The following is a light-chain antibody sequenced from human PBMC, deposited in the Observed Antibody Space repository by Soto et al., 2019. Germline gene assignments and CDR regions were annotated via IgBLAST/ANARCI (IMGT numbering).Light chain of an antibody. CDR2: KNN. CDR3: AAWDDSLSGHWV. CDR1: SSNIGSSY. J-gene: IGLJ3*02. Sequence: QAVVTQPPSAAGTPGQRVTISCSGSSSNIGSSYVYWYQQLPGTAPKLLIYKNNQRPSGVPDRFSGSKSGTSASLAISGLRSEDEADYYCAAWDDSLSGHWVFGGGTKLTVL. V-gene: IGLV1-47*01.